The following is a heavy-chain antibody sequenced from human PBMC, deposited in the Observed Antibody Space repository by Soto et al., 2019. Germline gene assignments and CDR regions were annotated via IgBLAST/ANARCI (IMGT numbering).Heavy chain of an antibody. Sequence: EVQLLESGGGLVQPGGSLRLSCAASGFTFGNFAMNWVRQAPGKGLEWVSAITGSGGTLYYADSVKGRFTISRDNSKNTLYLQMNSLIAEDTAVYFCAKLRAKSHIAVASDYWGQGTLVTVSS. CDR2: ITGSGGTL. V-gene: IGHV3-23*01. J-gene: IGHJ4*02. D-gene: IGHD6-19*01. CDR1: GFTFGNFA. CDR3: AKLRAKSHIAVASDY.